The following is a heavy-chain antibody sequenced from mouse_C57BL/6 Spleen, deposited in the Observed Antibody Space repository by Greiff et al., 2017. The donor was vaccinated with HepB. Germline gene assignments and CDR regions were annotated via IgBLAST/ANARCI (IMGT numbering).Heavy chain of an antibody. CDR3: ARNYYGSSLYYFDY. CDR1: GYTFTSYW. J-gene: IGHJ2*01. CDR2: IDPSDSYT. V-gene: IGHV1-50*01. D-gene: IGHD1-1*01. Sequence: QVQLKQPGAELVKPGASVKLSCKASGYTFTSYWMQWVKQRPGQGLEWIGEIDPSDSYTNYNQKFKGKATLTVDTSSSTAYMQLSSLTSEDSAVYYCARNYYGSSLYYFDYWGQGTTLTVSS.